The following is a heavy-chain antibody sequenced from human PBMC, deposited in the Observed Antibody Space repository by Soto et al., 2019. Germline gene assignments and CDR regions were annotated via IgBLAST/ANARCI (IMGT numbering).Heavy chain of an antibody. D-gene: IGHD3-9*01. CDR1: GFTFSDYY. J-gene: IGHJ3*02. CDR2: ISSSGSTI. Sequence: PGGSLRLSCAASGFTFSDYYMSWIRQAPGKGLEWVSYISSSGSTIYYADSVKGRFTISRDNAKNSLYLQMNSLRAEDTAVYYCARESGWYYDILTGLWGPDASAFDIWGQGTMVTVSS. CDR3: ARESGWYYDILTGLWGPDASAFDI. V-gene: IGHV3-11*04.